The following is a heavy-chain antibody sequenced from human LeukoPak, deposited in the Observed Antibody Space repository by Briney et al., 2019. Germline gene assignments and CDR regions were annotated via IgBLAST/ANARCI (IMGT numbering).Heavy chain of an antibody. V-gene: IGHV3-7*04. Sequence: GGSLRLSCAASGFTFSTYWMTWVRQAPGKGLEWVANIKQDGSEKYYVGSVKGRFTISRDNAKNSLYLQMNSLRAEDTAVYYCARDQAAAGTPGVDYWGQGTLVTVSS. D-gene: IGHD6-13*01. J-gene: IGHJ4*02. CDR2: IKQDGSEK. CDR3: ARDQAAAGTPGVDY. CDR1: GFTFSTYW.